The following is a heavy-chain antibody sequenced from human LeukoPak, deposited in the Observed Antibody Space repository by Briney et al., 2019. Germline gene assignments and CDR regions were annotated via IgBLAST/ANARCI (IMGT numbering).Heavy chain of an antibody. CDR1: GGSFSGYY. J-gene: IGHJ4*02. D-gene: IGHD5-24*01. CDR2: INHSGST. CDR3: ARVGTDGYNS. Sequence: SETLSLTCAVYGGSFSGYYWSWIRQPPGKGLEWIGEINHSGSTNYNPSLKSRVTVSVDTPKNQFSLKLSSVTAADTAVYYCARVGTDGYNSWGQGTLVTVSS. V-gene: IGHV4-34*01.